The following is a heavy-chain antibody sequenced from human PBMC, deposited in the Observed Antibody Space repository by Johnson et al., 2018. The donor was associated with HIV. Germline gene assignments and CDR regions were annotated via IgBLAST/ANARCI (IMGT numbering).Heavy chain of an antibody. D-gene: IGHD6-19*01. CDR1: GFTFSSYA. J-gene: IGHJ3*02. V-gene: IGHV3-30*04. CDR2: ISYDGSNK. CDR3: ARGPSSGWYRGAFDI. Sequence: VQLVESGGGLVQPGGSLRLSCAASGFTFSSYAMHWVRQAPGKGLEWVAVISYDGSNKYYADSVKGRFTISRDNSKNTLSLQMNSLRAEDTAVYYWARGPSSGWYRGAFDIWGQGTMVSVSS.